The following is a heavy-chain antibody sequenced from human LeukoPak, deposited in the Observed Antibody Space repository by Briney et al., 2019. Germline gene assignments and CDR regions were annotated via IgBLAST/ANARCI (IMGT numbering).Heavy chain of an antibody. CDR3: ARVGPQVYCTGDCRNDGFDI. V-gene: IGHV3-21*01. CDR2: ITSSSTYT. Sequence: GGSLRLSCAASGSSFSSYNMNWVRQAPGKGLEWVSSITSSSTYTFYADSVKGRFTISRDNARNSLYLQMDSLRAEDTAVYYCARVGPQVYCTGDCRNDGFDIWGQGTMVTVSS. D-gene: IGHD2-8*02. CDR1: GSSFSSYN. J-gene: IGHJ3*02.